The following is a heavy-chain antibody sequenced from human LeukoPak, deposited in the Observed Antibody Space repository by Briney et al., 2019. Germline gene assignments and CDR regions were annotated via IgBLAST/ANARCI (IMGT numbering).Heavy chain of an antibody. V-gene: IGHV4-39*07. CDR2: IYHSGST. CDR1: GGSISSSSYY. CDR3: ARVRYYDSSGYRPNYYYYYYMDV. D-gene: IGHD3-22*01. J-gene: IGHJ6*03. Sequence: PSETLSLTCTVSGGSISSSSYYWGWIRQPPGKGLEWIGSIYHSGSTYYNPSLKSRVTISVDTSKNQFSLKLSSVTAADTAVYYCARVRYYDSSGYRPNYYYYYYMDVWGKGTTVTVSS.